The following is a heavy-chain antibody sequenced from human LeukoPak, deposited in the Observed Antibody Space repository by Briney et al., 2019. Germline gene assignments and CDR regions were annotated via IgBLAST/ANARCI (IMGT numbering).Heavy chain of an antibody. J-gene: IGHJ3*02. D-gene: IGHD3-10*01. CDR1: GGSFSGYY. Sequence: PSETLSLTCAVYGGSFSGYYWSWIRQPPGKGLEWIGEINHSGSTNYNPPLKSRVTISVDTSKNQFSLKLSSVTAADTAVYYCARRLWFGELFDAFDIWGQGTMVTVSS. CDR2: INHSGST. V-gene: IGHV4-34*01. CDR3: ARRLWFGELFDAFDI.